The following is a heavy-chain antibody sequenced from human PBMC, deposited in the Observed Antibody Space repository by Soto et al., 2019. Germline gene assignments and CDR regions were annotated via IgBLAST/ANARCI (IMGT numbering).Heavy chain of an antibody. CDR2: ISGSGGRT. D-gene: IGHD2-15*01. CDR1: GFTFTTYA. V-gene: IGHV3-23*01. J-gene: IGHJ5*02. CDR3: TTDLKSGSAATLFAP. Sequence: EGQLLESGGGLVQPGGSLRLSCAASGFTFTTYAMAWVRQAPGKGLEWVSYISGSGGRTNYADSVKGRFTISRDNSTNTLYLQMSSLTPADTGVYYSTTDLKSGSAATLFAPWGQGNLVTVSS.